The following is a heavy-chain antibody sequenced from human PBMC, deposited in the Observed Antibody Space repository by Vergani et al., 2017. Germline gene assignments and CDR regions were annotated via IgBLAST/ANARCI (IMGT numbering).Heavy chain of an antibody. Sequence: QVQLQQWGTGLLKPSETLSLTCAVYGGSFIDYYWTWIRQAPGERLQWIGEINHSGETNYADSLKSRVTISIDTSKNQFSLRLTSVTAADAAIYYCARGLVVDPTAHNWFDPWGQGTLITVSS. CDR2: INHSGET. D-gene: IGHD2-21*01. J-gene: IGHJ5*02. V-gene: IGHV4-34*01. CDR3: ARGLVVDPTAHNWFDP. CDR1: GGSFIDYY.